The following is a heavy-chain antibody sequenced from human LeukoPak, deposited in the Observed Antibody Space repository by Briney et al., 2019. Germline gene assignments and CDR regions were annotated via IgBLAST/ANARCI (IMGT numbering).Heavy chain of an antibody. D-gene: IGHD2-21*01. Sequence: SETLSLTCTVSGYSINSGYYWVWIRPPPGKGLEWIGIIYRSGCTNYNPSLKSRVTISVDTSKNQFSLKVSSVTAADTAVYYCARGDCSGSICYSPMDVWGTGTTVTVSS. CDR1: GYSINSGYY. J-gene: IGHJ6*03. CDR3: ARGDCSGSICYSPMDV. CDR2: IYRSGCT. V-gene: IGHV4-38-2*02.